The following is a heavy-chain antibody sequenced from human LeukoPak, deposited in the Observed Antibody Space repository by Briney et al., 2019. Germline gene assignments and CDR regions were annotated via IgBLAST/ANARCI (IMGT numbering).Heavy chain of an antibody. CDR2: FDPEDGET. CDR1: GYTFTGYY. D-gene: IGHD3-10*01. V-gene: IGHV1-24*01. Sequence: ASVKVSCKASGYTFTGYYMHWVRQAPGKGLECMGGFDPEDGETIYAQKFQGRVTMTEDTSTDTAYMELSSLRSEDTAVYYCASGYYYGSGFPNWFDPSGQGTLVTVSS. J-gene: IGHJ5*02. CDR3: ASGYYYGSGFPNWFDP.